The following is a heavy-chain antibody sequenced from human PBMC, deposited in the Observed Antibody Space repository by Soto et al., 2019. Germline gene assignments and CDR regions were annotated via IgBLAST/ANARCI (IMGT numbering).Heavy chain of an antibody. CDR1: GYIFTSYG. J-gene: IGHJ4*02. CDR2: ISAYNGNT. Sequence: QVQLLQSGAEVKKPGASVKVSCKASGYIFTSYGISWVRQAPGQGLEWMGWISAYNGNTNYAQNLQGRVTMTTDSSTSTAYMELRSLRSDDTAVYYCASLKATMVRGVNNYFDYWGQGTLVTVSS. CDR3: ASLKATMVRGVNNYFDY. V-gene: IGHV1-18*01. D-gene: IGHD3-10*01.